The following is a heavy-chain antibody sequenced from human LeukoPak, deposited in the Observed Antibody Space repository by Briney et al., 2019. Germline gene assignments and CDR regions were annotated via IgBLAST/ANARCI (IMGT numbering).Heavy chain of an antibody. D-gene: IGHD6-19*01. CDR3: ARETYSSGGYYMDV. CDR1: GGSISSSSYY. J-gene: IGHJ6*03. CDR2: IYYSGST. Sequence: PSETLSLTCTVSGGSISSSSYYWGWIRQPPGKGLEWIGSIYYSGSTYYNPSLKSRVTISVDTSKNQFSLKLSSVTAADTAVYYCARETYSSGGYYMDVWGKGTTVTVSS. V-gene: IGHV4-39*07.